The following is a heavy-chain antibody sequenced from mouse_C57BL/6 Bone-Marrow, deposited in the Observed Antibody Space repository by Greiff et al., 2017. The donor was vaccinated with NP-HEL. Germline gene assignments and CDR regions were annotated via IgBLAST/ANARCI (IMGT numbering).Heavy chain of an antibody. CDR3: ARWGTYGSEGYAMDY. D-gene: IGHD1-1*01. CDR1: GYTFTNYW. V-gene: IGHV1-63*01. J-gene: IGHJ4*01. Sequence: VQLQQSGAELVRPGTSVKMSCTASGYTFTNYWIGWAKQRPGHGLEWIGAIYPGGGYTNYTEKFKGKATLTADKSSSTAYMQFSSLTSEDSAIYYCARWGTYGSEGYAMDYWGQGTSVTVSS. CDR2: IYPGGGYT.